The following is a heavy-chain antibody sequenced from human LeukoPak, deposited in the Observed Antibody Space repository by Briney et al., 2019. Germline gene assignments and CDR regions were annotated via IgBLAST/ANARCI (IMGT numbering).Heavy chain of an antibody. CDR2: IRSKAYGGTT. V-gene: IGHV3-49*03. CDR1: GFTFGDYA. Sequence: PGGSLRLSCTASGFTFGDYAMSWFRQAPGKGLEWVGFIRSKAYGGTTEYAASVKGRFTISRDDSKSIAYLQMNSLKTEDTAVYYCTRVGSGWQNWFDPWGQGTLVTVSS. J-gene: IGHJ5*02. D-gene: IGHD6-19*01. CDR3: TRVGSGWQNWFDP.